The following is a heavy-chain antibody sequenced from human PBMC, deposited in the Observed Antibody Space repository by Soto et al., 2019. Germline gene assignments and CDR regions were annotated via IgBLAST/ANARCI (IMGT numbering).Heavy chain of an antibody. CDR2: ISRSSSYI. V-gene: IGHV3-21*01. J-gene: IGHJ6*02. CDR3: AREGENYGMDV. D-gene: IGHD3-16*01. CDR1: GFTFSSYS. Sequence: EVQLVESGGGLVKPGGSLRLSCAASGFTFSSYSMNWVRQAPGKGLEWVSSISRSSSYIYYADSVKGRFTISRDNAKNSLYLQMNSLRAEDTAVYYCAREGENYGMDVWGQGTTFTVSS.